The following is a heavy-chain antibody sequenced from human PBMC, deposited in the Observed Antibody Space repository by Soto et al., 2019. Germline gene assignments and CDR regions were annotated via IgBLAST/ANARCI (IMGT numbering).Heavy chain of an antibody. V-gene: IGHV3-21*01. CDR2: ISSGSSDT. CDR3: ARVAY. J-gene: IGHJ4*02. CDR1: GFTFSGVS. Sequence: PGGSLRLSCAASGFTFSGVSMNWVRQVPGKWLEWVASISSGSSDTWYADSVKGRFIISRDNAQNSLFLQMNTLRPEDTAMYYCARVAYWGQGXQVTVHS.